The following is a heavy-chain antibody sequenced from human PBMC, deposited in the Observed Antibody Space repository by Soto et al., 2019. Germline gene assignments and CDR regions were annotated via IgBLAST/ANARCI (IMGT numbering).Heavy chain of an antibody. V-gene: IGHV3-7*01. CDR2: INENGDAQ. CDR1: GFIFSMHW. CDR3: AREGVGYLDREFEV. Sequence: EVQLVESGGGLVQPGGSLRLSCEASGFIFSMHWMRWVRQAPGKGLEWVANINENGDAQYYVGSLRGRFTVSRDNTKNSLYLQMNNVRVDDTAVYYCAREGVGYLDREFEVWGQGTMVTVSS. J-gene: IGHJ3*01. D-gene: IGHD2-8*02.